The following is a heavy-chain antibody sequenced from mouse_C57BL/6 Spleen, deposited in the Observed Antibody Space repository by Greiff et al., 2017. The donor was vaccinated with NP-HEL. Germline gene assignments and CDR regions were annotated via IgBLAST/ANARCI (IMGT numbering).Heavy chain of an antibody. CDR3: ATYYGSSHWYFDV. D-gene: IGHD1-1*01. CDR1: GYTFTSYW. J-gene: IGHJ1*03. Sequence: QVQLKQPGAELVRPGSSVKLSCKASGYTFTSYWMDWVKQRPGQGLEWIGNIYPSDSETHYNQKFKDKATLTVDKSSSTAYMQLSSLTSEDSAVYYCATYYGSSHWYFDVWGTGTTVTVSS. CDR2: IYPSDSET. V-gene: IGHV1-61*01.